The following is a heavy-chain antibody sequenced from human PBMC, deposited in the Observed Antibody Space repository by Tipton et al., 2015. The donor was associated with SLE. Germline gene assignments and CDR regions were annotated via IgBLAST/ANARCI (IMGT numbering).Heavy chain of an antibody. V-gene: IGHV4-34*01. CDR3: ASGKLSYGGGDN. CDR2: INHGGST. J-gene: IGHJ4*02. CDR1: GGSFGGYY. D-gene: IGHD4-23*01. Sequence: TLSLTCSIYGGSFGGYYWSWIRQPPGKGLEWIGEINHGGSTNYDPSLKSRVTASLDTSKMHFSLRLTSVTAADTAVYYCASGKLSYGGGDNWGQRTLVTVSS.